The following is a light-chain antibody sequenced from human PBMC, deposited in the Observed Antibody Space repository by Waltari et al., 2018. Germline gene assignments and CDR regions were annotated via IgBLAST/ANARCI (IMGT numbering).Light chain of an antibody. CDR3: SSYTSSSTRVV. CDR2: DVS. CDR1: SSDVGGSNY. V-gene: IGLV2-14*03. J-gene: IGLJ2*01. Sequence: QSALTQPASVSGSPGQSITISCTGTSSDVGGSNYVPWYQQHPGKAPKLIIYDVSDRPSGVSNRFSGSKSGNTASLTISGLQAEDETDYYCSSYTSSSTRVVFGGGTKLTVL.